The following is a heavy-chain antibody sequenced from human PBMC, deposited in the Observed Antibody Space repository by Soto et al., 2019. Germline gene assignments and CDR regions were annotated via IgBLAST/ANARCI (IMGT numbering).Heavy chain of an antibody. D-gene: IGHD1-1*01. CDR2: MNPNSGNT. CDR3: ARGHGNYYYYGMDV. Sequence: QVQLVQSGAEVKKPGASVKVSCKASGYTFTSYDINWVRQATGQGLEWMGWMNPNSGNTGYAQKFQGRVTTTTNTSISTAYMELSSLRSEDTAVYYCARGHGNYYYYGMDVWGQGTTVTVSS. V-gene: IGHV1-8*01. CDR1: GYTFTSYD. J-gene: IGHJ6*02.